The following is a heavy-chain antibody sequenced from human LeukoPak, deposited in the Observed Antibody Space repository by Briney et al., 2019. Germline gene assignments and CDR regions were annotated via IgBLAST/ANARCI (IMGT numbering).Heavy chain of an antibody. CDR1: GGSISSSSYY. Sequence: PSETLSLTCTVSGGSISSSSYYWGWIRQPPGKGLEWIGSIYYSGSTYYNPSLKSRVTISVDTSKNQFSLKLSSVTAADTAVYYCASPQRYFDYYFDYWGQGTLVTVSS. CDR2: IYYSGST. CDR3: ASPQRYFDYYFDY. D-gene: IGHD3-9*01. J-gene: IGHJ4*02. V-gene: IGHV4-39*07.